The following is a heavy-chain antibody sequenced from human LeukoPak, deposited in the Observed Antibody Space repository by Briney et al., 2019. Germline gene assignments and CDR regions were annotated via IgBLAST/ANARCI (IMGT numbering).Heavy chain of an antibody. Sequence: GGSLRLSCAASGFTFSTYDMHWVRQAAGKGLEWVSGIGKGGDTYYAGSVKGRLTTSRENAKRSVYLQMNNLRAGDTAVYYCARGALGFDYWGQGTLVTVSS. V-gene: IGHV3-13*04. CDR1: GFTFSTYD. CDR2: IGKGGDT. CDR3: ARGALGFDY. J-gene: IGHJ4*02.